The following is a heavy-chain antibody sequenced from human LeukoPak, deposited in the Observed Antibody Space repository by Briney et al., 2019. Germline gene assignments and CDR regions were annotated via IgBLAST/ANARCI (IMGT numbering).Heavy chain of an antibody. V-gene: IGHV4-61*01. CDR2: IYYSGST. CDR3: ARGGWLQHTFDY. CDR1: VGSVSSGSYY. J-gene: IGHJ4*02. Sequence: SETLSLTCTVSVGSVSSGSYYWSWIRQPPGKGLEWIGYIYYSGSTNYNPSLKSRVTISVDTSKNQFSLKLSSVTAADTAVYYCARGGWLQHTFDYWGQGTLVTVSS. D-gene: IGHD5-24*01.